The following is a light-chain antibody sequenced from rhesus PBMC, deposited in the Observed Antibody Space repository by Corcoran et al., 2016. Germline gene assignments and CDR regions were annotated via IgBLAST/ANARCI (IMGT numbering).Light chain of an antibody. Sequence: DIQMTQSPSSLSASVGDRVTITCRASQGITNDLAWYQQKPGETPKPLIYEASSLQSGIPSRVSGSGSGTYFTLTNSSIKPEDFATYYCQHSSGTPTFTFGHGTKLDIK. V-gene: IGKV1-22*01. CDR1: QGITND. CDR2: EAS. J-gene: IGKJ3*01. CDR3: QHSSGTPTFT.